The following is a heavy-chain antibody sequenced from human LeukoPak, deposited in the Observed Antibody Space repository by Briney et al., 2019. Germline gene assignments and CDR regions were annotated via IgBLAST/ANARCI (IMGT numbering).Heavy chain of an antibody. Sequence: GGSLRLSCAASGFTFTTYAMTWVRQAPGKGLEWASAISGSGDNTYYADSVKGRFSVSRDNSKNTLYLQMNSLRAEDTAVYYCAKDRGYWGQGTLVTVSS. J-gene: IGHJ4*02. CDR3: AKDRGY. CDR2: ISGSGDNT. CDR1: GFTFTTYA. V-gene: IGHV3-23*01.